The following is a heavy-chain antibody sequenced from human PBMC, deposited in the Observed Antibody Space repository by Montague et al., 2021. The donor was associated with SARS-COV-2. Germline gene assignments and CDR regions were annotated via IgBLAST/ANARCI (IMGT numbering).Heavy chain of an antibody. CDR1: GGSFSGYY. J-gene: IGHJ6*02. CDR2: ITHSGST. D-gene: IGHD3-10*01. CDR3: ARGRRILLWFGELVSGGDYYGMDV. V-gene: IGHV4-34*01. Sequence: SETLSLTCAVSGGSFSGYYWSWIRQPPGKGLEWIGEITHSGSTHYNPSLKSRVTISVDTSKNQFSLKLSSVTAAATAVSYCARGRRILLWFGELVSGGDYYGMDVWGQGTTVTVSS.